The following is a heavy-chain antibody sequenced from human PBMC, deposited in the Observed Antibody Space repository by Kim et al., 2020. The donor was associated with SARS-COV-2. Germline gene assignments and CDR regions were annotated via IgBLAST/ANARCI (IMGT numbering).Heavy chain of an antibody. V-gene: IGHV3-30*07. J-gene: IGHJ3*02. CDR3: ARGGAVAAYDAFDI. D-gene: IGHD6-19*01. Sequence: DPGKGRFTMSRDNSKNTLYLQMNSLRAEDTAVYYCARGGAVAAYDAFDIWGQGTMVTVSS.